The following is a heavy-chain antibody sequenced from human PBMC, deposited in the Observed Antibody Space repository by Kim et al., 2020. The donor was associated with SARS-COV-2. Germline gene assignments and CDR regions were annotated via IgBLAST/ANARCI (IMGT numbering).Heavy chain of an antibody. J-gene: IGHJ6*03. CDR3: ARANYCYSYAPYYMD. CDR1: GGSVSSDY. V-gene: IGHV4-59*02. D-gene: IGHD1-7*01. Sequence: SETLSLTCNVSGGSVSSDYWTWIRQPPGKGLEWIAFIYSSGSTAYNPSLKSRLSTSRDTSKNQLSPKLIYMITPDAAVYYCARANYCYSYAPYYMD. CDR2: IYSSGST.